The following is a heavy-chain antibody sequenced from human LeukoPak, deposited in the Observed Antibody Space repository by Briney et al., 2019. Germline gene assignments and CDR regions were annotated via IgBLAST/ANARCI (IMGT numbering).Heavy chain of an antibody. V-gene: IGHV3-23*01. CDR2: ISGSGGTT. CDR1: GFTFGSYA. CDR3: AKENPRIAARISDY. Sequence: QPGGSLRLSCAASGFTFGSYAMTWVRQAPGKGLEWVSTISGSGGTTYYADSVKGRFTISRDNSKNTLFLQMNSLRAEDTAVYYCAKENPRIAARISDYWGQGTLVTVSS. J-gene: IGHJ4*02. D-gene: IGHD6-6*01.